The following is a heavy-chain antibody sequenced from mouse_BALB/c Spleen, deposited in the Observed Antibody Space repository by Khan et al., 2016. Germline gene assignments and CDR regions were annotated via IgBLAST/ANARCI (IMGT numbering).Heavy chain of an antibody. CDR3: GRLYYYGVVDH. CDR2: INPDSSTL. J-gene: IGHJ2*01. Sequence: EVKLLESGGGLVQPGGSLRLSCAASGFDFSRYWMSWVRQAPGKGLEWIGEINPDSSTLNNKPSLKDKFIISRDNATTTLYRQMSTVRSDGTARYHCGRLYYYGVVDHWSEGTTLTVSS. V-gene: IGHV4-1*02. CDR1: GFDFSRYW. D-gene: IGHD1-1*01.